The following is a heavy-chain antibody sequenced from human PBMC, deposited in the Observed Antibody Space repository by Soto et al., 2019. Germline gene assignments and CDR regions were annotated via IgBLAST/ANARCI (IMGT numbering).Heavy chain of an antibody. Sequence: SETLSLTCSVSGGSISSGYYYWSWIRQPPGKGLEWIGNIYYSGSTNYNPSLKSRVTISVDTSKNQFSLKLSSVTAADTAVYYCARRGADYYYYYGMDVWGQGTTVTVSS. CDR3: ARRGADYYYYYGMDV. V-gene: IGHV4-61*01. CDR1: GGSISSGYYY. CDR2: IYYSGST. J-gene: IGHJ6*02.